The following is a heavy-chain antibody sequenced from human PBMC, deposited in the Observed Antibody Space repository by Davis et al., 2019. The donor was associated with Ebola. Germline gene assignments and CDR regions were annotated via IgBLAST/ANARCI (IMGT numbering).Heavy chain of an antibody. CDR2: ISYDGTNK. J-gene: IGHJ3*02. D-gene: IGHD1-26*01. CDR3: ANDVWELLRAFDI. CDR1: GFTFSGYG. Sequence: PGGSLRLSCAASGFTFSGYGMHWVRQAPGKGLEWLAAISYDGTNKYYANSVKGRFTISRDNSKNTLYLQMNSLRIEDTAVYYCANDVWELLRAFDIWGQGTMVTVSS. V-gene: IGHV3-30*18.